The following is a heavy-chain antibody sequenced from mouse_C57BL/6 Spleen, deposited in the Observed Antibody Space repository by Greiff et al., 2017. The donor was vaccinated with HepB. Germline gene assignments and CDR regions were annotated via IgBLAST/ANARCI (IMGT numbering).Heavy chain of an antibody. J-gene: IGHJ2*01. CDR2: IYPGDGDT. CDR3: ARKEINYYGSSYLGYFDY. Sequence: VQLQQSGPELVKPGASVKISCKASGYAFSSSWMNWVKQRPGKGLEWIGRIYPGDGDTNYNGKFKGKATLTADKSSSTAYMQLSSLTSEDSAVYFCARKEINYYGSSYLGYFDYWGQGTTLTVSS. D-gene: IGHD1-1*01. CDR1: GYAFSSSW. V-gene: IGHV1-82*01.